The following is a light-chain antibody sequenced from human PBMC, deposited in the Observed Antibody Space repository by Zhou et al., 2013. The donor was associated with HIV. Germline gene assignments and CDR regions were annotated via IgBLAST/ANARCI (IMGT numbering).Light chain of an antibody. CDR2: KVS. J-gene: IGKJ2*01. CDR3: MQGSQVGPYT. Sequence: DVVMTQSPLSLPVTLGQPASISCRSSESLVYSDGNTYLNWYQQRPGQSPRRLIYKVSTRDSGVPDRFSGSASGTDFTLKISRVEAEDVGLYYCMQGSQVGPYTFGRGDQAWRSN. V-gene: IGKV2-30*01. CDR1: ESLVYSDGNTY.